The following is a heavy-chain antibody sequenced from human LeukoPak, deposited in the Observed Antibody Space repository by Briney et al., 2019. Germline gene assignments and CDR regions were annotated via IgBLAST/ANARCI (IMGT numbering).Heavy chain of an antibody. J-gene: IGHJ4*02. D-gene: IGHD3-22*01. CDR3: ASAYYYDSSGYYTVGVY. CDR1: GYTFTIYG. CDR2: ISAYNGDT. Sequence: ASVKVSCKASGYTFTIYGISWVRQAPGQGLEWMGWISAYNGDTNYAQKLQGRVTITTDTATSTAYMELRSLRSDDTAVYYCASAYYYDSSGYYTVGVYWGQGTLVTVSS. V-gene: IGHV1-18*01.